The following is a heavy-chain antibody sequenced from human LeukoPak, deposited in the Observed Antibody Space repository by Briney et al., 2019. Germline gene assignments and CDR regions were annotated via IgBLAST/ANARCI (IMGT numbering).Heavy chain of an antibody. CDR3: ARGHPRITIFGVVIHGWFDP. Sequence: SETLSLTCTVSGGSISSYYWSWIRQPPGKGLEWIGEINHSGSTNYNPSLKSRVTISVDTSKNQFSLKLSSVTAADTAVYYCARGHPRITIFGVVIHGWFDPWGQGTLVTVSS. CDR2: INHSGST. D-gene: IGHD3-3*01. V-gene: IGHV4-34*01. J-gene: IGHJ5*02. CDR1: GGSISSYY.